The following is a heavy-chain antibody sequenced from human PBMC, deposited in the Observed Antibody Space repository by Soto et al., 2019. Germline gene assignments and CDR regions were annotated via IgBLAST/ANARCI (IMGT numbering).Heavy chain of an antibody. V-gene: IGHV3-11*06. Sequence: GGSLRLSCAASGFTFSDYYMSWIRQAPGKGLEWVSYISSSSSYTNYADSVKGRFTISRDNAKNTLYLQMNSRRAEDTAVYYCARAPGIAARHWFDPWGQGTLVTVSS. J-gene: IGHJ5*02. CDR2: ISSSSSYT. CDR1: GFTFSDYY. CDR3: ARAPGIAARHWFDP. D-gene: IGHD6-6*01.